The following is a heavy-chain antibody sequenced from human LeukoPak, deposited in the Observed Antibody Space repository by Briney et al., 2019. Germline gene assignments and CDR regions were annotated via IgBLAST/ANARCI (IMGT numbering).Heavy chain of an antibody. Sequence: GGSLRLSCAASGFTFSSYSMNWVRQAPGKGLEWVSSISSSSSYIYYADSVKGRFTISRDNAKNSLYLQMNSLRAEDTAVYYCARDIRCSSTSCFAYFDYWGQGTLVTVSS. CDR3: ARDIRCSSTSCFAYFDY. CDR2: ISSSSSYI. CDR1: GFTFSSYS. D-gene: IGHD2-2*01. J-gene: IGHJ4*02. V-gene: IGHV3-21*01.